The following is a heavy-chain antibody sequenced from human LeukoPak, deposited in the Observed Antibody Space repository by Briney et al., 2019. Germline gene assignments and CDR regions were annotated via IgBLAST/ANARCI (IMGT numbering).Heavy chain of an antibody. CDR2: INHSGST. V-gene: IGHV4-34*01. Sequence: PSETLSLTCAISGASFSGYSWTWIRQPPGKGLEWIGEINHSGSTNYNPSLKSRVTISVDTSKNQFSLKLSSVTAADTAVYYCARVSRRIAAAGTFGYYYYYYMDVWGKGTTVTISS. D-gene: IGHD6-13*01. CDR1: GASFSGYS. CDR3: ARVSRRIAAAGTFGYYYYYYMDV. J-gene: IGHJ6*03.